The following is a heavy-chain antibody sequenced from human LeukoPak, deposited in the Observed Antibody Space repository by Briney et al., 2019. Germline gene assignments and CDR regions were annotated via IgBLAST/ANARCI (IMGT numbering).Heavy chain of an antibody. D-gene: IGHD1-26*01. CDR3: ARSRGSYYFDY. V-gene: IGHV3-11*03. J-gene: IGHJ4*02. CDR2: ISSSSNYT. CDR1: GFTFSDYY. Sequence: GGSLRLSCAASGFTFSDYYMSWIRQAPGKGLEWVSYISSSSNYTNYADSVKGRFTISRDNAKNSLYLQMNSLRAEDTAVYYCARSRGSYYFDYWGQGTLVTVSS.